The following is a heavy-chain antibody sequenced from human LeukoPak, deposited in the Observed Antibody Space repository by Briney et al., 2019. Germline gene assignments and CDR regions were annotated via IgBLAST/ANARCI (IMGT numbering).Heavy chain of an antibody. V-gene: IGHV4-59*01. CDR1: GXSISSYY. J-gene: IGHJ4*02. D-gene: IGHD1-26*01. CDR3: ARTPGSGSYSYYFDY. Sequence: PSETLSLTWNVSGXSISSYYWSWIRQPPGKGLEWIGYIYYSGSTNYNPSLKSRVTISVDTSKNQFSLKLSSVTAADTAVYYCARTPGSGSYSYYFDYWGQGTLVTVSS. CDR2: IYYSGST.